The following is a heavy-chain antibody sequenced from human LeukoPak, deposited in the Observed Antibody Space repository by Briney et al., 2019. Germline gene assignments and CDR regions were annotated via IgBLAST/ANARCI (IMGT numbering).Heavy chain of an antibody. D-gene: IGHD3-9*01. J-gene: IGHJ6*03. Sequence: GASVKVSCKASGGTFSSYAISWVRQAPGQGLEWMGGIIPIFGTANYAQKFQGRVTITTDESTSTAYMELSSLSSEDTAVYYCARVGRYGYYYMDVWGKGTTVTVSS. V-gene: IGHV1-69*05. CDR2: IIPIFGTA. CDR1: GGTFSSYA. CDR3: ARVGRYGYYYMDV.